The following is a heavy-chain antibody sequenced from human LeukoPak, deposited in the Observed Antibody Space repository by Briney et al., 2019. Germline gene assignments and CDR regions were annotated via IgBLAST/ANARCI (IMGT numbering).Heavy chain of an antibody. CDR3: ARPAEMDTILDWFDP. D-gene: IGHD5-24*01. CDR2: INTSGST. V-gene: IGHV4-4*07. J-gene: IGHJ5*02. Sequence: SETLSLTCTVSGCSISSYYWSWVRQSAGKGLEWIGRINTSGSTNYNPSLKSRVTMSLDTSKNQLSLKLRSVTAADTAVYYCARPAEMDTILDWFDPWGQGTLVTVSS. CDR1: GCSISSYY.